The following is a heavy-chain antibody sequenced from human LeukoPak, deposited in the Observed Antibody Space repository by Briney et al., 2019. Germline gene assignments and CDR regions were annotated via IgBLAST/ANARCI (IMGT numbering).Heavy chain of an antibody. V-gene: IGHV3-48*03. D-gene: IGHD1-26*01. Sequence: GGSLRLSCAASGFTFSSYEMNWVRQAPGKGLEWVSYISSSGGTIYYADSMKGRFTISRDNAKNTLYLQMNSLRADDTAVYYCTRSPSLGGSYWGFDYWGQGTLLTVSS. CDR2: ISSSGGTI. CDR3: TRSPSLGGSYWGFDY. CDR1: GFTFSSYE. J-gene: IGHJ4*02.